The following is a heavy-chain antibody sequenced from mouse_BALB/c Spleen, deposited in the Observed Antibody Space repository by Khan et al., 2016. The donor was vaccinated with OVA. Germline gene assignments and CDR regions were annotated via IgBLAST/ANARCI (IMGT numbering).Heavy chain of an antibody. CDR1: GYTFTSYW. CDR3: AKENSYGSSCCAVDY. V-gene: IGHV1S41*01. CDR2: IAPGSGST. Sequence: DLVKPGASVKLSCKASGYTFTSYWINWIKQRPGQGLEWIGRIAPGSGSTDYNEMFKGKATLTVDTSSSTVYIQLSSLSSEDSAVYLCAKENSYGSSCCAVDYWGQGTSVTVSS. J-gene: IGHJ4*01. D-gene: IGHD1-1*01.